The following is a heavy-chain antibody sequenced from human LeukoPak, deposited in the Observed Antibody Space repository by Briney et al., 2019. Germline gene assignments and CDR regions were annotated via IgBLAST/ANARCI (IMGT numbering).Heavy chain of an antibody. D-gene: IGHD4-17*01. V-gene: IGHV5-51*01. J-gene: IGHJ4*02. Sequence: GGSLKISCKCSGYSFTSYWIGGVRQLPGKGLEGMGIIYPGDSDTRYSPSFQGQVTISADKSISTAYLQWSSLKASDTAMYYCARGYGDYCVRASCYFDYWGQGTLVTVSS. CDR1: GYSFTSYW. CDR2: IYPGDSDT. CDR3: ARGYGDYCVRASCYFDY.